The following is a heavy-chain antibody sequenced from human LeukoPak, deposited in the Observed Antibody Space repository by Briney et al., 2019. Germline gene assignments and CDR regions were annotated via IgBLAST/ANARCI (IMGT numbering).Heavy chain of an antibody. Sequence: GGSLRLSCVASGYTFSPYWMSWVRQTPGKGLEWVASISDGGSATYYVDSVRGRFTISRGDAKNSLFLQMNGLRADDTAVYYCTRENYVPDSWGQGTLVTVSS. J-gene: IGHJ4*02. CDR2: ISDGGSAT. CDR3: TRENYVPDS. V-gene: IGHV3-7*03. CDR1: GYTFSPYW. D-gene: IGHD3-10*02.